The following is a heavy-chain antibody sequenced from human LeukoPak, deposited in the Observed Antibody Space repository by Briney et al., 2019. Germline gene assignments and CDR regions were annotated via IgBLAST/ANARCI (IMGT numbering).Heavy chain of an antibody. CDR1: GYSFTNYW. CDR3: ARYSNSLDY. Sequence: GESLKISCKGSGYSFTNYWIGWVRQMPGKGLEWMGIIYPGDSDTKYSSSFEGQVTISADKSIRTAYLQWSSLKASDTAIYYCARYSNSLDYWGQGTLVTVSS. CDR2: IYPGDSDT. V-gene: IGHV5-51*01. D-gene: IGHD2-21*01. J-gene: IGHJ4*02.